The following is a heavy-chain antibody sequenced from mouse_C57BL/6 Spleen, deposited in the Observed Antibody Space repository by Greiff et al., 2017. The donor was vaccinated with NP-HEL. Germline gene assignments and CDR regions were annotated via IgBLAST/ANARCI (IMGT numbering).Heavy chain of an antibody. D-gene: IGHD6-5*01. V-gene: IGHV1-4*01. Sequence: QVQLQQSGAELARPGASVKMSCKASGYTFTSYTMHWVKQRPGQGLEWIGYINPSSGYTKYNQKFKDKATLTADKSSSTAYMQLSSLTSEDSAVYYCARPYDYDAMDYWGQGTSVTVSS. CDR3: ARPYDYDAMDY. CDR1: GYTFTSYT. CDR2: INPSSGYT. J-gene: IGHJ4*01.